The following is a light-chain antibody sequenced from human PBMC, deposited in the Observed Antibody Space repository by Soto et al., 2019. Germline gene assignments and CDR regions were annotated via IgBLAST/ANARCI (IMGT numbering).Light chain of an antibody. CDR2: SAS. CDR1: QGVRDD. V-gene: IGKV1-6*01. CDR3: LQESNYPLT. J-gene: IGKJ4*01. Sequence: IQMTQSPSSLSASVGDRVTITCWARQGVRDDVGWYQQKPGKAPKLLIYSASTLQSGVPSRFSGSGSGTDFTLTLSGLQPEDFATYYCLQESNYPLTFGGGTKVEIK.